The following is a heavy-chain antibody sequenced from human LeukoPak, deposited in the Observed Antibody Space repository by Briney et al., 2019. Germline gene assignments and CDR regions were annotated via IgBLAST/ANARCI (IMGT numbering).Heavy chain of an antibody. Sequence: GGSLGLSCAASGFTFSSYAMSWVRQAPGKGLEWVSDISGGGGSTYYADSVKGRFTISRDNSKNTLYLQMNSLRAEDTAVYYCARETLTYFYDSGSRHWGQGTLVTVSS. J-gene: IGHJ4*02. D-gene: IGHD3-10*01. V-gene: IGHV3-23*01. CDR2: ISGGGGST. CDR1: GFTFSSYA. CDR3: ARETLTYFYDSGSRH.